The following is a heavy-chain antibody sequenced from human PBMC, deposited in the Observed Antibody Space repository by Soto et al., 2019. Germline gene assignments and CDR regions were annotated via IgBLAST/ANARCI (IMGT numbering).Heavy chain of an antibody. Sequence: EVQLVESGGGLVQPGGSLRLSCAASGFTFSSYWMHWVRQAPGKGLVWVSRINSDGSSTSYADSVKGRFTISRDSAKNPLYLQMNSLRAEDTAVYYCVRTSLVVAAATREDYWGQGTLVTVSS. CDR2: INSDGSST. D-gene: IGHD2-15*01. CDR1: GFTFSSYW. V-gene: IGHV3-74*01. J-gene: IGHJ4*02. CDR3: VRTSLVVAAATREDY.